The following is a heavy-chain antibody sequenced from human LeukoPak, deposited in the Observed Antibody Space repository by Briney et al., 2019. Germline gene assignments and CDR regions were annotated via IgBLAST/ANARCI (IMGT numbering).Heavy chain of an antibody. CDR1: GFTFSNYA. V-gene: IGHV3-30-3*01. D-gene: IGHD6-19*01. J-gene: IGHJ4*02. CDR2: ISYDGSNK. Sequence: PGGSLRLSCAASGFTFSNYAMHWVRQAPGKGLEWVAVISYDGSNKYYADSVKGRFTISRDNSKNTLYLQMNSLRAEDTAVYYCARDSLRYSSGWYGYWGQGTLVTVSS. CDR3: ARDSLRYSSGWYGY.